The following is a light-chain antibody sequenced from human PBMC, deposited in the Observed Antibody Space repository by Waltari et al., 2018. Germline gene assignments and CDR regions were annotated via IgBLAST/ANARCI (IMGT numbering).Light chain of an antibody. CDR1: QSISSW. J-gene: IGKJ2*03. CDR2: KAS. Sequence: DIQMTQSPSSLSASVGDTVTITCRASQSISSWLDWYQQKPGKAPKLLIYKASSLQSGVPSRFSGSGSGTEFTLTINSLQPEDFATYYCLHYSSSPYSFGQGTKVEIK. CDR3: LHYSSSPYS. V-gene: IGKV1-12*01.